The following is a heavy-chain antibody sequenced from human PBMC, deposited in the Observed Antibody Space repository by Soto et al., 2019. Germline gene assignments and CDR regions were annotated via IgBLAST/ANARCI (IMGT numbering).Heavy chain of an antibody. V-gene: IGHV4-39*01. CDR2: IYYSGRT. CDR3: ASSDCSTTSCYRPFDY. J-gene: IGHJ4*02. Sequence: TSETLSLTNTVSGGRIGSSSYYGGCIRQPPGKGLEWMGSIYYSGRTDYDPSLKSRVTISVDTSKNQFSLKLSSATAADTPVYYCASSDCSTTSCYRPFDYWGQGTLVTVSS. D-gene: IGHD2-2*01. CDR1: GGRIGSSSYY.